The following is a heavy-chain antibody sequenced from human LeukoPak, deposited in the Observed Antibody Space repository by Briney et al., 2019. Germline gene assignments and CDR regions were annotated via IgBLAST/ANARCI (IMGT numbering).Heavy chain of an antibody. CDR2: INTNNVNR. J-gene: IGHJ4*02. Sequence: GASVKVSCKASGYTFTGYYMHWVRQAPGQGLEWMGWINTNNVNRNYAQKLQGRVTMTTDTSTNTAYMELMSLTSDDTAVYYCARAGQLDYWGQGTLVTVSS. D-gene: IGHD1-1*01. CDR3: ARAGQLDY. V-gene: IGHV1-18*04. CDR1: GYTFTGYY.